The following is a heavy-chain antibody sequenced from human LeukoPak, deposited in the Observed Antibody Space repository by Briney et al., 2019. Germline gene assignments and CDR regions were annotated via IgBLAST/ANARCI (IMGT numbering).Heavy chain of an antibody. CDR1: GFTFSSYW. CDR3: APPPIAATGN. D-gene: IGHD6-13*01. V-gene: IGHV3-7*01. J-gene: IGHJ4*02. CDR2: IRQDGGAK. Sequence: GGSLRLSCAASGFTFSSYWMTWVRQAPGEGLEWVANIRQDGGAKNYVDSVKGRFTISRGNAKKSLYLQMNSLRAEDTAVYYCAPPPIAATGNWGQGTLVTVSS.